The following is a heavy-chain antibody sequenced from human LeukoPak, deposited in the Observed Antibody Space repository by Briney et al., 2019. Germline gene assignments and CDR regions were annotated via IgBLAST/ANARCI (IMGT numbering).Heavy chain of an antibody. J-gene: IGHJ6*03. CDR3: ARIGGSFYFYYYMDV. D-gene: IGHD1-26*01. Sequence: SETLSLTCSVSGGSIRSSNYNWGWIRQPPGKGLELIGSFHYTGTTFYNPSLKSRATISVDTSKNQFSLKLSSVTAADTAVYYCARIGGSFYFYYYMDVWGKGTTVIVSS. V-gene: IGHV4-39*07. CDR2: FHYTGTT. CDR1: GGSIRSSNYN.